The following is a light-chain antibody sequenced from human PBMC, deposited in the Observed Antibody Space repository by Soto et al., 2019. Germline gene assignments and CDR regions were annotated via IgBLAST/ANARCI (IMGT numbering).Light chain of an antibody. CDR2: AAS. V-gene: IGKV1-39*01. CDR1: QSISSY. J-gene: IGKJ1*01. Sequence: DIQMTQSPSSLSASVGDRVTITCRARQSISSYLNWYQQKPGKAPKLLIYAASSLQSGVPSRFSGSGSGTDFTVTISSLHPEDIATYYCQQSYSTPWTFGQGTNVAIK. CDR3: QQSYSTPWT.